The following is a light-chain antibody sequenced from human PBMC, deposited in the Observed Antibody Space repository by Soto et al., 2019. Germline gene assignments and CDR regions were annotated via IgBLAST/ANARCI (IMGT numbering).Light chain of an antibody. CDR3: HQYNAHPYT. V-gene: IGKV1-5*03. CDR1: QSIHSW. J-gene: IGKJ2*01. CDR2: RAS. Sequence: DFQMTQSPSTLSASVGDRVTITCRASQSIHSWLAWYQQKPGTTPKLLIYRASTLQSGVPSRFAGSGSGTEFTLTINNLQPDDYASDFCHQYNAHPYTFGQGTKLEIK.